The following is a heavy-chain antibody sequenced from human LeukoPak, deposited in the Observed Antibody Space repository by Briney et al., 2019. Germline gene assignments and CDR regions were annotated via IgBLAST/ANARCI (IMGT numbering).Heavy chain of an antibody. CDR2: INPNGGGT. J-gene: IGHJ4*02. D-gene: IGHD1-26*01. Sequence: GASVKVSCKASGYTFTGYYMHWVRQAPGQGLEWMGWINPNGGGTNYAQKFQGRVTMTRDTSISTAYMELSRLRSDDTAVYYCARTLIFGGSYSRYFDYWGQGTLVTVSS. CDR3: ARTLIFGGSYSRYFDY. CDR1: GYTFTGYY. V-gene: IGHV1-2*02.